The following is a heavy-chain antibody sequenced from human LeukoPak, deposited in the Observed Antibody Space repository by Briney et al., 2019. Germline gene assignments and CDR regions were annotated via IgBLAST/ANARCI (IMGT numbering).Heavy chain of an antibody. Sequence: ASVKVSCTASGYTFTSYGISWVRQAPGQGLEWMGWISAYNGNTNYAQKLQGRVTMTTDTSTSTAYMELRSLRSDDTAVYYCARSKRYSGYDSRGDLDYWGQGTLVTVSS. J-gene: IGHJ4*02. V-gene: IGHV1-18*04. CDR3: ARSKRYSGYDSRGDLDY. CDR2: ISAYNGNT. CDR1: GYTFTSYG. D-gene: IGHD5-12*01.